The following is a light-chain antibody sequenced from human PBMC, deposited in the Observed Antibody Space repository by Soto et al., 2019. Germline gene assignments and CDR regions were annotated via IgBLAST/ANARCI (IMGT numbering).Light chain of an antibody. Sequence: QSALTQPASVSGSPGQSIAISCTGTRSDVGAYNYVSWYQQHPGKAPNLMISEVTNRPSGVSDRFSGSKSGNTASLTISGLQAEDEADYYCSSFTSKNDRVFGTGTKVTVL. CDR1: RSDVGAYNY. CDR2: EVT. V-gene: IGLV2-14*01. CDR3: SSFTSKNDRV. J-gene: IGLJ1*01.